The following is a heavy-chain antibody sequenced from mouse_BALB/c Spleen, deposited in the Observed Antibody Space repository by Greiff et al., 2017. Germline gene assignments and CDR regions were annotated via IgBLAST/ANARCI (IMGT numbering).Heavy chain of an antibody. D-gene: IGHD2-2*01. CDR2: IWAGGST. J-gene: IGHJ3*01. CDR3: ARDYGYSWFAY. V-gene: IGHV2-9*02. Sequence: VKLVESGPGLVAPSQSLSITCTVSGFSLTSYGVHWVRQPPGKGLEWLGVIWAGGSTNYNSALMSRLSISKDNSKSQVFLKMSSLQTDDTAMYYCARDYGYSWFAYWGQGTLVTVSA. CDR1: GFSLTSYG.